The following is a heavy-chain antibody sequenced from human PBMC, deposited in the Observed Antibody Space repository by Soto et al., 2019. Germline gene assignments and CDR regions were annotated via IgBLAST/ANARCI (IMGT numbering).Heavy chain of an antibody. CDR2: INNDGSVS. CDR3: ARGDCVGGTCYSLAVSFYDYMDV. J-gene: IGHJ6*03. Sequence: EVQLVESGGGLVQPGGSLRLSCVASGFTFSNYWMYWVRQAPGEGLVWVSRINNDGSVSSYADSVKGRLTISRDNVKNTLYLQMVSLRAEDTAVYYCARGDCVGGTCYSLAVSFYDYMDVWGKGTAVTVCS. D-gene: IGHD2-15*01. CDR1: GFTFSNYW. V-gene: IGHV3-74*01.